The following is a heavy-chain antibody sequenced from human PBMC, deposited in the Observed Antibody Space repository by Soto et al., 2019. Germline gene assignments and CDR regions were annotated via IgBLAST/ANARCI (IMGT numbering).Heavy chain of an antibody. J-gene: IGHJ6*02. V-gene: IGHV3-33*01. CDR3: ARDMAAAGTPRGMDV. CDR2: IWYDGSNK. Sequence: PGGSLRLSCAASGFTFSSYGMHWVRQAPGKGLEWVAVIWYDGSNKYYADSVKGRFTISRDNSKNTLYLQMNSLRAEDTAVYYCARDMAAAGTPRGMDVWGQGTTVTVSS. CDR1: GFTFSSYG. D-gene: IGHD6-13*01.